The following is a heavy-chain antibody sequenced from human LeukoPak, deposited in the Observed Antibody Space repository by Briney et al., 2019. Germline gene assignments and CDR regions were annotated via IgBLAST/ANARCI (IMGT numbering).Heavy chain of an antibody. J-gene: IGHJ4*02. D-gene: IGHD4-11*01. CDR3: ATNSNYDFDY. V-gene: IGHV4-34*01. CDR2: INHSGST. CDR1: GGSFSGYY. Sequence: SETLSLTCAVYGGSFSGYYWSWIRQPPGKGLEWIGEINHSGSTNYNPSLKSRVTISVDTSKNQFSLKLSSVTAADTAVYYCATNSNYDFDYWGQGTLVTVSS.